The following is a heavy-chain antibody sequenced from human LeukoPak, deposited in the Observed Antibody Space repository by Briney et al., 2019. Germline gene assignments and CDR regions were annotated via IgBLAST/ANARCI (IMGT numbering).Heavy chain of an antibody. CDR3: ASDTAMVTPVTYYGMDV. V-gene: IGHV4-39*07. D-gene: IGHD5-18*01. Sequence: PSQTLSLTCTVSGGSISSSSYYWGWIRQPPGKGLEWIGSIYYSGSTYYNPSLKSRVTISVDTSKNQFSLKLSSVTAADTAVYYCASDTAMVTPVTYYGMDVWGQGTTVTVSS. CDR1: GGSISSSSYY. J-gene: IGHJ6*02. CDR2: IYYSGST.